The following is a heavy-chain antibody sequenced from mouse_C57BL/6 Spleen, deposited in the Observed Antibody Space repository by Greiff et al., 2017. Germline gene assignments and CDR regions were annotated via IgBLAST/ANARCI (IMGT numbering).Heavy chain of an antibody. J-gene: IGHJ4*01. CDR1: GFTFSSYA. CDR2: ISDGGSYT. D-gene: IGHD2-2*01. CDR3: ARDGYDLYAMDY. V-gene: IGHV5-4*01. Sequence: EVQRVESGGGLVKPGGSLKLSCAASGFTFSSYAMSWVRQTPEKRLEWVATISDGGSYTYYPDNVKGRFTISRDNAKNNLYLQMSHLKSEDTAMYYCARDGYDLYAMDYWGQGTSVTVSS.